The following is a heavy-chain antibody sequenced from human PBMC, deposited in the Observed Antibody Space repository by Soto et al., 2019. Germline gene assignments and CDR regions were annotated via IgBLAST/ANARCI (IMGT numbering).Heavy chain of an antibody. CDR3: AKVNYDFWSGVGPNFDY. D-gene: IGHD3-3*01. J-gene: IGHJ4*02. V-gene: IGHV3-23*01. Sequence: GGSLRLSCAASGFTFSSHAMGWLRQAPGTGPEWVAFVDGSGGDTSYADSVKGRFTISRDNSKNSLFLQMNSLRTEDTALYYCAKVNYDFWSGVGPNFDYWGQGALVTVSS. CDR1: GFTFSSHA. CDR2: VDGSGGDT.